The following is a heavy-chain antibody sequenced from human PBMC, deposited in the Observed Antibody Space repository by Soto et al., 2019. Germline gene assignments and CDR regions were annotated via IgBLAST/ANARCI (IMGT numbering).Heavy chain of an antibody. CDR2: IIPIFGTA. V-gene: IGHV1-69*06. J-gene: IGHJ6*02. Sequence: SVKVSCKASGGTFSSYASRLVRQAPGQGLEWMGGIIPIFGTANYAQKFQGRVTITADKSTSTAYMELSSLRSEDTAVYYCATRITMVRGPKPHDYYYYYGMDVWGQGTTVTVSS. CDR1: GGTFSSYA. D-gene: IGHD3-10*01. CDR3: ATRITMVRGPKPHDYYYYYGMDV.